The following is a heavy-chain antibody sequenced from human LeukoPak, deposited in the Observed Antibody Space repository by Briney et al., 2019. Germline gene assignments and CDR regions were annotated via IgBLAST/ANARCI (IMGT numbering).Heavy chain of an antibody. Sequence: PSETLSLTCTVSGGSIRIHYWNWLRQPPGKGLEWIGHIYYSGSTNYNPSLKSRVTISADTSENQFSLKLSSVTAADTAVYYCARLNLTGSSSVDYWGQGTLVTVSS. CDR3: ARLNLTGSSSVDY. V-gene: IGHV4-59*08. D-gene: IGHD6-13*01. J-gene: IGHJ4*02. CDR2: IYYSGST. CDR1: GGSIRIHY.